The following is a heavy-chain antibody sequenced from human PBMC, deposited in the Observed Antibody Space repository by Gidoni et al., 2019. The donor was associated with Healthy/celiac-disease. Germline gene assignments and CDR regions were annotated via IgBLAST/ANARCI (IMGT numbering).Heavy chain of an antibody. CDR1: GCRFSSYA. V-gene: IGHV3-23*01. Sequence: EVQLLDSGGGLVQPGGSLRLSCAASGCRFSSYAMSWVRQAPGKGLEWASAIIGSCGITYDADSVKVRFTISSDNFKNTLYLQMNSLRAEDTAVYYCAKVPDIVATTYFDYWGQGTLVTVSS. CDR3: AKVPDIVATTYFDY. D-gene: IGHD5-12*01. CDR2: IIGSCGIT. J-gene: IGHJ4*02.